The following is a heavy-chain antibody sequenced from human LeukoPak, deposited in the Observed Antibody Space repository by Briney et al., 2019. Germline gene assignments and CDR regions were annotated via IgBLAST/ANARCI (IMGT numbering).Heavy chain of an antibody. V-gene: IGHV1-3*01. CDR2: INAGNGNT. CDR1: GYTFTSYA. CDR3: ARDEYCSSTSCYGYFQH. J-gene: IGHJ1*01. D-gene: IGHD2-2*01. Sequence: ASVKVSCKASGYTFTSYAMHWVRQAPGQRLEWMGWINAGNGNTKYSQKFQGRATITRDTSASTAYMELSSLRSEDTAVYYCARDEYCSSTSCYGYFQHWGQGTLVTVSS.